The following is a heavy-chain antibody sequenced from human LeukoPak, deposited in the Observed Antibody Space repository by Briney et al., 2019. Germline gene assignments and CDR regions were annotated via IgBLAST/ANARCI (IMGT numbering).Heavy chain of an antibody. CDR1: SXX. CDR2: IYYSGRT. Sequence: SXXWXWIRQPPXXXLEWIGSIYYSGRTYYNPSLKSRITISVDTSKXQFSLKLNSVTATDTSVYYXXXXXXXXXXXXXXXXAXXIWXXGXXXXVSS. J-gene: IGHJ3*02. V-gene: IGHV4-39*01. CDR3: XXXXXXXXXXXXXXXAXXI.